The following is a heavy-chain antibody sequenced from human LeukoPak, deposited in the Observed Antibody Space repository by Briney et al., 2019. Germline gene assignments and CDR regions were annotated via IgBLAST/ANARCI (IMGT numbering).Heavy chain of an antibody. D-gene: IGHD3-10*01. CDR3: AGQPVRGVTTDY. CDR2: IYYSGST. V-gene: IGHV4-30-4*08. J-gene: IGHJ4*02. Sequence: SQTLSLTCTVSGGSISSGDYYWSWIRQPPRKGLEWIGYIYYSGSTYYNPSLKSRVTISVDTSKNQFSLKLSSVTAADTAVYYCAGQPVRGVTTDYWGQGTLVTVSS. CDR1: GGSISSGDYY.